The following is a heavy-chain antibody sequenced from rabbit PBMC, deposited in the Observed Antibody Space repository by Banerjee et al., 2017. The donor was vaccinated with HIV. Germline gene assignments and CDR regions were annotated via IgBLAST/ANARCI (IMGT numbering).Heavy chain of an antibody. CDR1: GIDFSSYYY. CDR2: INSSSRNV. J-gene: IGHJ4*01. V-gene: IGHV1S45*01. D-gene: IGHD4-1*01. CDR3: ARDLAGVTGWNFGL. Sequence: QQQLEESGGGLVKPGGTLTLTCKASGIDFSSYYYMCWVRQAPGKGLEWIGCINSSSRNVVYASWATGRFTISKTSSTTVTLQMTSLTAADTATYFCARDLAGVTGWNFGLWGPGTLVTDS.